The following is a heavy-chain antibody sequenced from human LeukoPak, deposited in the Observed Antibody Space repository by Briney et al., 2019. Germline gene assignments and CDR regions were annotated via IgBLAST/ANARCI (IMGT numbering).Heavy chain of an antibody. CDR2: IYSGGST. CDR3: ARVWGGSDY. J-gene: IGHJ4*02. D-gene: IGHD3-16*01. CDR1: GFTVSSNY. Sequence: GGSLRLSRAASGFTVSSNYMSWVRQAPGKGLEWVSVIYSGGSTYYADSVKGRFTISRDNSKNTLYLQMNSLRAEDTAVYYCARVWGGSDYWGQGTLVTVSS. V-gene: IGHV3-66*01.